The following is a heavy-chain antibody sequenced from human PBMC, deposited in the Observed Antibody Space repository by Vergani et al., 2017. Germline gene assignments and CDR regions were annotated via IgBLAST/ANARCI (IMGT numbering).Heavy chain of an antibody. CDR1: GGSISSYY. CDR2: IYYSGST. Sequence: QVQLQESGPGLVKPSETLSLTCTVSGGSISSYYWSWIRQPPGKGLEWIGYIYYSGSTNYNPSLKSRVTISVDTSKNQFSLKLSSVTAADTAVYYCAREDQKQYCSGGSCYYYYYYMDVWGKGTTVTVSS. CDR3: AREDQKQYCSGGSCYYYYYYMDV. J-gene: IGHJ6*03. V-gene: IGHV4-59*01. D-gene: IGHD2-15*01.